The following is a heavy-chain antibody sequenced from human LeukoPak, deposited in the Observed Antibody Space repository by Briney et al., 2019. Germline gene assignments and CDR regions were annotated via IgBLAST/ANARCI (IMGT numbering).Heavy chain of an antibody. V-gene: IGHV4-59*01. CDR2: IYYSGST. CDR3: ARVRSSGWFPFDY. CDR1: GGSISSYY. Sequence: SETLSLTXTVSGGSISSYYWSWIRQPPGKGLEWIGYIYYSGSTNYNPSLKSRVTISVDTSKNQFSLKLSSVTAADTAVYYCARVRSSGWFPFDYWGQGTLVTVSS. D-gene: IGHD6-19*01. J-gene: IGHJ4*02.